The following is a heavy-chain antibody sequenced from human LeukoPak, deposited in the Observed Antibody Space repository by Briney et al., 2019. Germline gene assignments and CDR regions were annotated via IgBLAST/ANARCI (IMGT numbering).Heavy chain of an antibody. CDR1: GGSFSGYY. CDR2: INHSGST. J-gene: IGHJ4*02. D-gene: IGHD3-22*01. Sequence: PSETLSLTCAVYGGSFSGYYWSWIRQPPGKGLEWIGEINHSGSTNYNPSLKSRVTISVDKSKNQFSLKLSSVTAADTAVYYCARSSGYYLNYFDYWGQGTLVTVSS. CDR3: ARSSGYYLNYFDY. V-gene: IGHV4-34*01.